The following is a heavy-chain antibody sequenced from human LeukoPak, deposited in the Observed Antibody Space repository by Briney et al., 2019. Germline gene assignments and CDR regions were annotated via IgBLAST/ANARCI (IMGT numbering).Heavy chain of an antibody. CDR3: ARSIAAAGYGY. D-gene: IGHD6-13*01. V-gene: IGHV1-2*02. J-gene: IGHJ4*02. Sequence: GASVKVSCKASGYSFTGYYMYWVRQAPGQGLEWMGWINPNSGGTNYAQKFQGRVTMTRDTSISTAYMELSRLRSDDTAVYYCARSIAAAGYGYWGQGTLVTVSS. CDR2: INPNSGGT. CDR1: GYSFTGYY.